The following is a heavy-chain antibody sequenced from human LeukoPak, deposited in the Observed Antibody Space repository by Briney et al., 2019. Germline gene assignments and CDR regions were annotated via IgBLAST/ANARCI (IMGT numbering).Heavy chain of an antibody. CDR2: IYPDDSDT. Sequence: GESLQISCKGSGYSFTSYWIGWVRQMPGKGLAWMGIIYPDDSDTRYSPSFQGQVTISADKSINTAYLQWSSLKASDTGMYYCARSDSSSPDAYDIWGQGTLVTVSS. CDR3: ARSDSSSPDAYDI. CDR1: GYSFTSYW. D-gene: IGHD6-13*01. J-gene: IGHJ3*02. V-gene: IGHV5-51*01.